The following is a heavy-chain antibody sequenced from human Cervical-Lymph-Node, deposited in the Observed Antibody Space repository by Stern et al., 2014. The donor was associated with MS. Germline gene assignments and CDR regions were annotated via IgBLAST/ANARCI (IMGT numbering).Heavy chain of an antibody. V-gene: IGHV1-69*14. CDR3: ARDYCSDGSCYAADSFYYGMDV. Sequence: QDQLVQSGAEVKKPGSSVKVSCKASGGTFSNYAITWVRQAPGQGLEWMGGIVPILGTTNYAQKFQGRVTLTADRSTNTVYMELSSLTSEDTAVYSCARDYCSDGSCYAADSFYYGMDVWGQGTTVTVSS. J-gene: IGHJ6*02. CDR2: IVPILGTT. D-gene: IGHD2-15*01. CDR1: GGTFSNYA.